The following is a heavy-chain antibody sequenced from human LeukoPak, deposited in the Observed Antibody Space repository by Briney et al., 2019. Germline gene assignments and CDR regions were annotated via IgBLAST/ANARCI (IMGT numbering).Heavy chain of an antibody. Sequence: SETLSLTCTVSGGSISSSSYYWGWIRQPPGKGLEWIGSIYYSGSTYYNPSLKSRVTISVDTSKNQLSLKLSSVTAADTAVYYCARVVRGVITLFDYWGQGTLVTVSS. J-gene: IGHJ4*02. V-gene: IGHV4-39*07. CDR3: ARVVRGVITLFDY. CDR1: GGSISSSSYY. D-gene: IGHD3-10*01. CDR2: IYYSGST.